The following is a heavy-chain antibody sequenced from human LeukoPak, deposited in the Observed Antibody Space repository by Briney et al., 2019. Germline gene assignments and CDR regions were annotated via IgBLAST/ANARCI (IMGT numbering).Heavy chain of an antibody. CDR2: INHSGST. Sequence: SETLSLTCAVYGGPFSGYYWSWIRQPPGKGLEWIGEINHSGSTNYNPSLKSRVTISVDTSKNQFSLKLSSVTAADTAVYYCAGGRGYNSFDYWGQGTLVTVSS. CDR1: GGPFSGYY. J-gene: IGHJ4*02. D-gene: IGHD5-24*01. V-gene: IGHV4-34*01. CDR3: AGGRGYNSFDY.